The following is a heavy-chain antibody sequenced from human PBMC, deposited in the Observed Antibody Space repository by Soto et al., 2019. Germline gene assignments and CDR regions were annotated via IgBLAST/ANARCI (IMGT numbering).Heavy chain of an antibody. CDR1: GFTFDDYA. Sequence: GGSLRLSCAASGFTFDDYAMHWVRQAPGKGLEWLSGISWNSGSIGYADSVKGRFTISRDNAKNSLYLQMNSLRAEDTALYYCAKGFNWNDRAFDIWGQGTMVTVSS. CDR3: AKGFNWNDRAFDI. D-gene: IGHD1-1*01. J-gene: IGHJ3*02. V-gene: IGHV3-9*01. CDR2: ISWNSGSI.